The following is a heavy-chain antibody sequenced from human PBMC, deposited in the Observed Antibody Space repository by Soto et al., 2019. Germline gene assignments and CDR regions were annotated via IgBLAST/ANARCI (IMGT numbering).Heavy chain of an antibody. CDR2: ISAYNGNT. CDR3: ASCNYYDSSGYYYY. CDR1: GYTFTSYG. Sequence: ASVKVSCKASGYTFTSYGISWVRQAPGQGLEWMGWISAYNGNTNYAQKLQGRVTMTTDTSTSTAYMELRSLRSDDTAVYYCASCNYYDSSGYYYYWGQGTLVTVSS. J-gene: IGHJ4*02. D-gene: IGHD3-22*01. V-gene: IGHV1-18*04.